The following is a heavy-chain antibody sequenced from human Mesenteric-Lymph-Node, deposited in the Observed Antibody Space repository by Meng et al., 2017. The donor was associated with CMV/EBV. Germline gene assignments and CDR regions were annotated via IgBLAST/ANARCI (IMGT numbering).Heavy chain of an antibody. Sequence: GGSLRLSCAASGFTFSSYWMSWVRQAPGKGLEWVANIKQDGSEKYYVDSVKGRFTISRDNAKNSLYLQMNSLRAEDTAVYYCARDRLAYYYDGSGLDYWGQGTLVTVSS. CDR2: IKQDGSEK. CDR1: GFTFSSYW. V-gene: IGHV3-7*01. D-gene: IGHD3-22*01. CDR3: ARDRLAYYYDGSGLDY. J-gene: IGHJ4*02.